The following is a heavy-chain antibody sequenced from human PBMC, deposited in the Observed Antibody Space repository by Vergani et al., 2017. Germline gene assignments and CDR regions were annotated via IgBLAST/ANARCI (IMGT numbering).Heavy chain of an antibody. CDR3: ARIGGVRYCSGTSCPLPHYGMDV. Sequence: QVQLVQSGAEVKKPGASVKVSCKASGYTFTGYYMHWVRQAPGQGLEWMGWINPNSGGTNYAQKFQGRVTMTRDTSISTAYMELSRLRSDDTAVYYCARIGGVRYCSGTSCPLPHYGMDVWGQGTTVTVSS. D-gene: IGHD2-2*01. J-gene: IGHJ6*02. CDR2: INPNSGGT. CDR1: GYTFTGYY. V-gene: IGHV1-2*02.